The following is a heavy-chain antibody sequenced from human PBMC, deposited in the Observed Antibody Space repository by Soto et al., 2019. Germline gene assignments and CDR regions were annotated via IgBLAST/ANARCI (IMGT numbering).Heavy chain of an antibody. J-gene: IGHJ4*02. CDR3: ARDRLPLDYYDSSGLDY. Sequence: ASVKVSCKASGYTFTSYYMHWVRQAPGQGLEWVGIINPSGGSTSYAQKFQGRVTMTRDTSTSTVYMELSSLRSEDTAVYYCARDRLPLDYYDSSGLDYWGQGTLVTVSS. V-gene: IGHV1-46*01. CDR2: INPSGGST. D-gene: IGHD3-22*01. CDR1: GYTFTSYY.